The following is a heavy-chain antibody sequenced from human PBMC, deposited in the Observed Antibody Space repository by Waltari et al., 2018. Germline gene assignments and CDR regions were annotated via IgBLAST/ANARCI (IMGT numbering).Heavy chain of an antibody. V-gene: IGHV1-69*01. D-gene: IGHD6-6*01. CDR3: ARDVGLAARPINWFDP. J-gene: IGHJ5*02. CDR2: IIPIFGTA. CDR1: GGTFSSYA. Sequence: QVQLVQSGAEVKKPGSSVKVSCKASGGTFSSYAISWVRQAPGQGLGWTGGIIPIFGTANYAQKFQGRVTITADESTSTAYMELSSLRSEDTAVYYCARDVGLAARPINWFDPWGQGTLVTVSS.